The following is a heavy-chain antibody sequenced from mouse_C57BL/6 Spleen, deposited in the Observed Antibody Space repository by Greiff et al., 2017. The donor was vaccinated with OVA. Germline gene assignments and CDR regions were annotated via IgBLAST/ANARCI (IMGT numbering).Heavy chain of an antibody. CDR2: IYPGSGNT. CDR3: ASTEGYYFDY. J-gene: IGHJ2*01. CDR1: GYTFTDYY. Sequence: QVQLQQSGAELVRPGASVKLSCKASGYTFTDYYINWVKQRPGQGLEWIARIYPGSGNTYYNEKFKGKATLTAEKSSSTAYMQLSSLTSEDSAVYFCASTEGYYFDYWGQGTTLTVSS. D-gene: IGHD4-1*02. V-gene: IGHV1-76*01.